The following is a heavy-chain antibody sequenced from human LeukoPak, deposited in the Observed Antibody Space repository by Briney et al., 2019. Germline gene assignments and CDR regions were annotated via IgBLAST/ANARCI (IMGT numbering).Heavy chain of an antibody. CDR3: ASGFTVVWKPPFDP. CDR2: IRYDGSNK. J-gene: IGHJ5*02. Sequence: GGSLRLSCAASGFTFSSYGMHWVRQAPGKGLEWVAFIRYDGSNKYYADSVKGRFTISRDNSKNTLYLQMNSLRAEDTAVYYCASGFTVVWKPPFDPWGQGTLVTVSS. D-gene: IGHD2-8*02. CDR1: GFTFSSYG. V-gene: IGHV3-30*02.